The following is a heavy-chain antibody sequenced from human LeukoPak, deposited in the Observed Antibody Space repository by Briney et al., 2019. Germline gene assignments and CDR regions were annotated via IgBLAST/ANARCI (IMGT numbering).Heavy chain of an antibody. CDR3: ARRDNYDY. Sequence: GGSLRLSCAASGFTISTYDMSWVRQAPGKGLEWVSALRGSGGSTYYADSVKGRFTISRDNAKNTLYLQVNSLRAEDTAVYYCARRDNYDYWGQGTLVTVSS. D-gene: IGHD2-15*01. V-gene: IGHV3-23*01. J-gene: IGHJ4*02. CDR1: GFTISTYD. CDR2: LRGSGGST.